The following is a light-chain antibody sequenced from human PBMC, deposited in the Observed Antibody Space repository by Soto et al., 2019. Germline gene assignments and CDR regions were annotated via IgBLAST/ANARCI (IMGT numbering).Light chain of an antibody. CDR3: QQYNNWPFT. CDR1: QSVSSN. V-gene: IGKV3-15*01. Sequence: EIVMSQSAATLSVSPGERATLSCRASQSVSSNLAWYQQKPGQAPRLLIYGASTRATGIPARVSGSGSGTECTLTLSSLLSEDFAVYYGQQYNNWPFTFGPGTKVDI. CDR2: GAS. J-gene: IGKJ3*01.